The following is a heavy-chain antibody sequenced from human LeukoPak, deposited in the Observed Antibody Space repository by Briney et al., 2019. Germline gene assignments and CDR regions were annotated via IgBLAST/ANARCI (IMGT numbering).Heavy chain of an antibody. CDR2: INHSGST. CDR3: ARQTGSGLFILP. V-gene: IGHV4-34*01. CDR1: GGSFSGYY. Sequence: PSETLSLTCAVYGGSFSGYYWSCIRQPPGKELEWSGEINHSGSTNYNPSLKSRVTISVDTSKNQFSLRLTSVTAAYTAVYYCARQTGSGLFILPGGQGTLVTVSS. J-gene: IGHJ4*02. D-gene: IGHD3/OR15-3a*01.